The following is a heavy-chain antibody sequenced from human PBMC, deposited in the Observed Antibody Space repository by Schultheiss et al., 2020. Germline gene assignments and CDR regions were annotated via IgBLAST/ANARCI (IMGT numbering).Heavy chain of an antibody. V-gene: IGHV3-64*01. D-gene: IGHD1-26*01. J-gene: IGHJ4*02. CDR1: GFTFSSYA. Sequence: ESLKISCAASGFTFSSYAMHWVRQAPGKGLEYVSAISSNGGSTYYANSVKGRFTISRDNSKNTLYLQMNSLRAEDTAVYYCARLRELPDYWGQGTLVTVSS. CDR2: ISSNGGST. CDR3: ARLRELPDY.